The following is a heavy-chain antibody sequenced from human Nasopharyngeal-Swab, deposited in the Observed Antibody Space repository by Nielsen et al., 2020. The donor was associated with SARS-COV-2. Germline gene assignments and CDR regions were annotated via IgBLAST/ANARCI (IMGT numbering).Heavy chain of an antibody. Sequence: GESLKISCAASGFTFSNAWMSWVRQAPGKGLEWVGRIKSKTDGGTTDYAAPVKGRFTISRDDSKNTAYLQMNSLKTEDTAVYYCTRHVDIDYYYGMDVWGQGTTVTVSS. D-gene: IGHD2-15*01. CDR1: GFTFSNAW. CDR2: IKSKTDGGTT. V-gene: IGHV3-15*01. J-gene: IGHJ6*02. CDR3: TRHVDIDYYYGMDV.